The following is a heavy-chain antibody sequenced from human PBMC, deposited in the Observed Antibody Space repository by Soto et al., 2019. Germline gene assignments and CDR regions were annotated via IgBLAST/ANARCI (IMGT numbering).Heavy chain of an antibody. CDR1: GFTFSMYW. D-gene: IGHD3-16*01. V-gene: IGHV3-7*03. Sequence: PGASLRLSCAASGFTFSMYWMSWVRQAPGKGLEWVSTIKEDGSEKYYAESVRGRFTISRENAKSSLDLQMNTLRAEDTAVYYCATPLGARGLKYPPANWGQGTLVTVSS. CDR2: IKEDGSEK. CDR3: ATPLGARGLKYPPAN. J-gene: IGHJ4*02.